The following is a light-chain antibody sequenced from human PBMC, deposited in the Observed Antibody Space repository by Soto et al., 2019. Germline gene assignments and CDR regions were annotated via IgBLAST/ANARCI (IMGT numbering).Light chain of an antibody. V-gene: IGKV3-11*01. CDR2: DAS. CDR3: KQRSNWPGT. J-gene: IGKJ5*01. Sequence: EIVLTQSPATLSLSPGERATLSCRASQSVSSYLAWYQQKPGQAPRLLVYDASNRATGIPARFSGSGSGTDFTLTISSLEPEDFAVYYCKQRSNWPGTFAQGTRRAIK. CDR1: QSVSSY.